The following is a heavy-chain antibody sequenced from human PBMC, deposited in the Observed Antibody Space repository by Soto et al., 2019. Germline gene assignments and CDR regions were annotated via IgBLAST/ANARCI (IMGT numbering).Heavy chain of an antibody. CDR2: ISPKSANT. D-gene: IGHD5-12*01. J-gene: IGHJ5*02. CDR3: ATSYDSGFDP. Sequence: QIQLVQSGAELKKPGASVKVSCEASGYSFSKYDISWLRQAPGQGPEWMGRISPKSANTNYARKFQGRVTMTADTATSTAYMELRGLRSDDTAVYYCATSYDSGFDPWGQGTLVTVSS. CDR1: GYSFSKYD. V-gene: IGHV1-18*04.